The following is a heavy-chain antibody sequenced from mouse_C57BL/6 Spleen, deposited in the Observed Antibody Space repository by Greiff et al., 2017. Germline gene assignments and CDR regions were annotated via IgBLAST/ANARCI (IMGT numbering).Heavy chain of an antibody. CDR2: IWSGGST. CDR1: GFSLTSYG. Sequence: VQLKQSGPGLVQPSQSLSITCTVSGFSLTSYGVHWVRQSPGKGLEWLGVIWSGGSTDYNAAFISRLSISKDNSKSQVFFKMNSLQADDTAIYYCARNGGYYVGYAMDYWGQGTSVTVSS. V-gene: IGHV2-2*01. CDR3: ARNGGYYVGYAMDY. D-gene: IGHD2-3*01. J-gene: IGHJ4*01.